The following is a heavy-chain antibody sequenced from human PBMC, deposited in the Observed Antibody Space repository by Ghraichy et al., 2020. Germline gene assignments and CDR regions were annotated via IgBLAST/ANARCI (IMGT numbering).Heavy chain of an antibody. J-gene: IGHJ3*02. CDR3: ARGGNDILTGASTRGAFDI. CDR1: GGSISSYY. D-gene: IGHD3-9*01. V-gene: IGHV4-59*01. CDR2: IYYSGST. Sequence: SGTLSLTCTVSGGSISSYYWSWIRQPPGKGLEWIGYIYYSGSTNYNPSLKSRVTISVDTSKNQFSLKLSSVTAADTAVYYCARGGNDILTGASTRGAFDIWGQGTMVTVSS.